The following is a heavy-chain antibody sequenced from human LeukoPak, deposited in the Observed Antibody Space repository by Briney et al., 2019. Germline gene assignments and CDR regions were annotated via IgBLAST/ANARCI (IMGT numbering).Heavy chain of an antibody. D-gene: IGHD3-10*02. Sequence: GGSLRLSCAVSGLTFTSYDMNWVRQAPGKGLEWVSYISSSGSTIYYADSVKGRFTISRDNAKNSLYLQMNSLRAEDTAVYYCAELGITMIGGVWGKGTTVTISS. V-gene: IGHV3-48*03. J-gene: IGHJ6*04. CDR3: AELGITMIGGV. CDR2: ISSSGSTI. CDR1: GLTFTSYD.